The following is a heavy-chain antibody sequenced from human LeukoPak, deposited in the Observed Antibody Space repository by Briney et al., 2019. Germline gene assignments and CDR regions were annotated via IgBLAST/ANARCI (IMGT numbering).Heavy chain of an antibody. V-gene: IGHV4-39*01. J-gene: IGHJ2*01. Sequence: SETLSLTCTVSGGSISSSGYYWGWIRQPPGKGLEWIGSIYYSGSTYYNPSLKSRVTISVDTSKNQFSLKLSSVTAADTAVYYCARLDSSSFDLWGRGTLVTVSS. CDR1: GGSISSSGYY. CDR2: IYYSGST. D-gene: IGHD3-9*01. CDR3: ARLDSSSFDL.